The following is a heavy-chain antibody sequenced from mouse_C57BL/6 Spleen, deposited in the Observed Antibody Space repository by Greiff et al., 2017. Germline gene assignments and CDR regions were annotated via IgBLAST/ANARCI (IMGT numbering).Heavy chain of an antibody. D-gene: IGHD2-4*01. Sequence: EVKLLESGPGLVKPSQSLSLTCSVTGYSITSGYYWNWIRQFPGNKLEWMGYISYDGSNNYNPSLKNRISITRDTSKNQFFLKLNSVTTEDTATYYCAREGVYDFHYFDYWGQGTTLTVSS. CDR3: AREGVYDFHYFDY. V-gene: IGHV3-6*01. J-gene: IGHJ2*01. CDR2: ISYDGSN. CDR1: GYSITSGYY.